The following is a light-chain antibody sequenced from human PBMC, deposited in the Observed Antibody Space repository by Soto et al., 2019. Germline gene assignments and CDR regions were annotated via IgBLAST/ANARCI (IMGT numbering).Light chain of an antibody. CDR3: QQRGNWPS. V-gene: IGKV3-11*01. J-gene: IGKJ4*01. Sequence: TVLTQSPGTLSVSPGARAPLSCRASQSVSRYLAWYQQKPGQAPRLLIYDASNRATGIPARFSGSGSGTDFTLTISSLEPEDFALYYCQQRGNWPSFGGGTRWIS. CDR1: QSVSRY. CDR2: DAS.